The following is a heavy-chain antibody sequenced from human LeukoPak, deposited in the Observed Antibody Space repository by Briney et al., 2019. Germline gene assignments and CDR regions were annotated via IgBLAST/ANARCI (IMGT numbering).Heavy chain of an antibody. J-gene: IGHJ3*02. CDR1: GFTFNNYA. V-gene: IGHV3-64D*09. CDR2: ISSHGHST. Sequence: PGGSLRLSCSASGFTFNNYAMHWVRQAPGKGLEYVSAISSHGHSTYYTDSLEGRFTISRDNSKNTVYLQMSGLRAEDTAVYYCVKDEANDAFDIWGQGTMVTVSS. CDR3: VKDEANDAFDI.